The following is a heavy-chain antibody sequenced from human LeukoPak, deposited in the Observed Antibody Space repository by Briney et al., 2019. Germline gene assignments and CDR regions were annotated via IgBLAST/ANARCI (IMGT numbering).Heavy chain of an antibody. Sequence: GASVKVSCKASGYTFTGYYMHWVRQAPGQGLEWMGWINPNSGGTNYAQKFQGRVTMTRDTSISTGYMELSRLRSDDTAVYYCARVARTFLFRYFDYRGQGTLVTVSS. V-gene: IGHV1-2*02. CDR2: INPNSGGT. J-gene: IGHJ4*02. CDR3: ARVARTFLFRYFDY. D-gene: IGHD3-16*01. CDR1: GYTFTGYY.